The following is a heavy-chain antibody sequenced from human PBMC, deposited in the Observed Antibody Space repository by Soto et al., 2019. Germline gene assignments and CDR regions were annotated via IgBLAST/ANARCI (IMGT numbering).Heavy chain of an antibody. D-gene: IGHD3-3*01. CDR3: AKDLFYFYPEDALFLEWLLFHAFDI. Sequence: PGGSLRLSCAASGFTFSSYAMSWVRQAPGKGLEWVSAISGSGGSTYYADSVKGRFTISRDNSKNTLYLQMNSLRAEDTAVYYCAKDLFYFYPEDALFLEWLLFHAFDIWGQGTMVTVSS. CDR1: GFTFSSYA. CDR2: ISGSGGST. J-gene: IGHJ3*02. V-gene: IGHV3-23*01.